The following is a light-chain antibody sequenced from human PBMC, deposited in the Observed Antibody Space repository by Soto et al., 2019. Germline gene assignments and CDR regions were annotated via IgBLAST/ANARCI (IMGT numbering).Light chain of an antibody. CDR1: QSVSSR. Sequence: EIVMTQSPATLSVSPGERATLSCRASQSVSSRIAWYQQNPGQAPRLLIYGASTRAAGIPARFTGSGSGTEFTLTISSLQSEDFAVYYCQQYDIWPRTFGQGTKV. V-gene: IGKV3-15*01. CDR3: QQYDIWPRT. CDR2: GAS. J-gene: IGKJ1*01.